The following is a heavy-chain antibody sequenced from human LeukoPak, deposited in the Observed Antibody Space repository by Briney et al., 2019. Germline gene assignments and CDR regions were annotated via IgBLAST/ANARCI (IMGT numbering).Heavy chain of an antibody. V-gene: IGHV4-59*01. CDR3: ARSAYYYDGSDYYYFDY. CDR1: GGSISSSY. D-gene: IGHD3-22*01. Sequence: SETLSLTCTVSGGSISSSYWSWIRQPPGKGLEWIGYIYYSASTNYNPSLKSRVTISVDTSKNQFSLKLGSMTAADTAVYYCARSAYYYDGSDYYYFDYWGQGTLVTVSS. J-gene: IGHJ4*02. CDR2: IYYSAST.